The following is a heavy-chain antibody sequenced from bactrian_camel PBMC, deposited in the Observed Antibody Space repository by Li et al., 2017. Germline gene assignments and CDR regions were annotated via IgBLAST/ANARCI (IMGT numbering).Heavy chain of an antibody. J-gene: IGHJ4*01. CDR3: SQGRRTSGGHECRYY. CDR2: INTDGTT. Sequence: QVQLVESGGGSVQAGGSLKLSCAASGAIDNSCGMDWWRQVPGKERDLVSRINTDGTTTYADSVKGRFTIYRDHYKNSLYLQMNSLKTEDTAVYYCSQGRRTSGGHECRYYWGQGTQVTVS. D-gene: IGHD7*01. CDR1: GAIDNSCG. V-gene: IGHV3S53*01.